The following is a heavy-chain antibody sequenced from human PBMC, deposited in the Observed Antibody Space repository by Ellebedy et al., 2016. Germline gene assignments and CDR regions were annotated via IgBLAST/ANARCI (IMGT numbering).Heavy chain of an antibody. J-gene: IGHJ6*03. CDR2: IYSSGNT. CDR3: ATTTVTYYYYNMDV. V-gene: IGHV4-59*08. CDR1: GDSISSYY. D-gene: IGHD4-17*01. Sequence: GSLRLSCTVSGDSISSYYWTWIRQPPGKGLEWIGYIYSSGNTNYNPSLKSRVTMSVDTSKNQFSLRLTSVTAADTAVYYCATTTVTYYYYNMDVWGEGTTVTVSS.